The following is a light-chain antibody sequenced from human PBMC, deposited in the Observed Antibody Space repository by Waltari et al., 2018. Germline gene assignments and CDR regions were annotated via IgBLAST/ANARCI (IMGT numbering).Light chain of an antibody. J-gene: IGLJ7*01. Sequence: QSALTQPRSVSGSPGQSVTIPCSGTSSDVGNYNFVSWYQQHPGNAPKLLIYDVVKRPAGVPDRVSGSKSGNTASLTISGLQTEDEADYYCCSYAGSYTFVFGGGTQLTVL. V-gene: IGLV2-11*01. CDR2: DVV. CDR3: CSYAGSYTFV. CDR1: SSDVGNYNF.